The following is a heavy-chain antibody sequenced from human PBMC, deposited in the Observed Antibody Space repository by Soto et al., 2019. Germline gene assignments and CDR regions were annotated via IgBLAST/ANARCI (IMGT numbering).Heavy chain of an antibody. V-gene: IGHV2-5*02. Sequence: QITLKESGPTLVKPTQTLTLTCTFSGFSLSTSGVGVGWIRQPPGKALEWLALIYWDDDERYSPSLKSRLTITKATSKNQVVLTMTNVHPVDTATYYCAHRRGGSCRYWGRGTLVTVSS. CDR3: AHRRGGSCRY. CDR2: IYWDDDE. CDR1: GFSLSTSGVG. D-gene: IGHD2-15*01. J-gene: IGHJ4*02.